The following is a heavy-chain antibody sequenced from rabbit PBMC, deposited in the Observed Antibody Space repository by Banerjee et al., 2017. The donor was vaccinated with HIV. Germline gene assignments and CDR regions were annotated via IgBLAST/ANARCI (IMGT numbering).Heavy chain of an antibody. CDR2: IYAGSGNST. V-gene: IGHV1S45*01. Sequence: QEQLVESGGDLVKPGASLTLTCTASGFSFSSSYWICWVRQAPGKGLEWIACIYAGSGNSTYYASWAKGRFTISRTSSTTVTLQMTSLTAADTATYFCARDLAGVIGWNFGLWGPGTLVTVS. D-gene: IGHD4-1*01. J-gene: IGHJ6*01. CDR1: GFSFSSSYW. CDR3: ARDLAGVIGWNFGL.